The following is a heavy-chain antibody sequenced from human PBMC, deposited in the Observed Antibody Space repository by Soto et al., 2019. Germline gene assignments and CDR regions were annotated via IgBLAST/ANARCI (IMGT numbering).Heavy chain of an antibody. J-gene: IGHJ3*02. Sequence: GGSLRLSCAASGFTFSSYAMSWVRQAPGKGLEWVSAISGSGGSTYYADSVKGRFTISRDNSKNTLYRQMNSLRAEDTAVYYCAKEIVVVVAATRGAFDIWGQGTMVTVSS. V-gene: IGHV3-23*01. D-gene: IGHD2-15*01. CDR2: ISGSGGST. CDR1: GFTFSSYA. CDR3: AKEIVVVVAATRGAFDI.